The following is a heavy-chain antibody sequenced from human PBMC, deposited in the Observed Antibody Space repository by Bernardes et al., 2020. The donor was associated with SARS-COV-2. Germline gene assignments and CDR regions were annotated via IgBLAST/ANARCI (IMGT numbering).Heavy chain of an antibody. CDR2: ISYDGSNK. D-gene: IGHD5-18*01. J-gene: IGHJ4*02. CDR1: GFTFSSYG. CDR3: AKDSSGYSYGEYFDY. Sequence: GGSLRLSCAASGFTFSSYGMHWVRQAPGKGLEWVAVISYDGSNKYYADSVKGRFTISRDNSKNTLYLQMNSLRAEDTAVYYCAKDSSGYSYGEYFDYWGQGTLVTVSS. V-gene: IGHV3-30*18.